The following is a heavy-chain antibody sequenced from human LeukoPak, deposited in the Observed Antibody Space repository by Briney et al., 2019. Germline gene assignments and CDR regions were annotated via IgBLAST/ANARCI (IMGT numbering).Heavy chain of an antibody. J-gene: IGHJ4*02. CDR3: ASGRQLGY. CDR1: GFTLSSYW. D-gene: IGHD6-13*01. CDR2: IKQEGSEK. Sequence: GGSLRLSWATAGFTLSSYWMSSVRQAPGEGREWVANIKQEGSEKYYVDSVKGRFTISRDNAKNSLYLQMNSLSAEDTALYYCASGRQLGYWGQGTLVTVSS. V-gene: IGHV3-7*01.